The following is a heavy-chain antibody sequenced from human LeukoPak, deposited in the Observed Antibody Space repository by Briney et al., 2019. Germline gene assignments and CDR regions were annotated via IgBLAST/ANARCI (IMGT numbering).Heavy chain of an antibody. CDR2: IKTKSDGGTT. V-gene: IGHV3-15*01. D-gene: IGHD2-2*01. J-gene: IGHJ3*02. Sequence: GRSLRLSCAASEFTFSNAWVSWVRQGPGKGLEWVGRIKTKSDGGTTDYAAHVKGRFTVSRDDSKNILYLQMNSLKTEDTAVYYCTTADVPAAVGLDDDVFDIWGQGTMVTVSS. CDR1: EFTFSNAW. CDR3: TTADVPAAVGLDDDVFDI.